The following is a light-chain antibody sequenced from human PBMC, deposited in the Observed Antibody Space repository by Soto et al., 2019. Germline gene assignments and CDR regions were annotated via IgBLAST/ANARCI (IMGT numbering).Light chain of an antibody. CDR3: QQYNNWPRT. J-gene: IGKJ1*01. V-gene: IGKV3-15*01. Sequence: EIVLNKSPGTLSLYTGESATLSCRASQSVRSNYVAWYQQKPGQGPRLLIYGASTRATGIPARFSGSGSGTEFTLTISSLQSEDFAVYYCQQYNNWPRTFGQGTKVDIK. CDR2: GAS. CDR1: QSVRSN.